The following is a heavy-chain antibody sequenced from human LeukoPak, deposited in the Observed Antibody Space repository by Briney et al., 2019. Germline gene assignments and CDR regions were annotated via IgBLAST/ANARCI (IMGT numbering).Heavy chain of an antibody. CDR3: ASTYYYDSSGYYPYYFDY. D-gene: IGHD3-22*01. Sequence: SETLSLTCAVYGGSFSGYYWSWIRQPPGKGLEWIGEINHSGSTNYNPSLKSRVTISVDTSKNRFSLKLSSVTAADTAVYYCASTYYYDSSGYYPYYFDYWGQGTLVTVSS. J-gene: IGHJ4*02. CDR1: GGSFSGYY. V-gene: IGHV4-34*01. CDR2: INHSGST.